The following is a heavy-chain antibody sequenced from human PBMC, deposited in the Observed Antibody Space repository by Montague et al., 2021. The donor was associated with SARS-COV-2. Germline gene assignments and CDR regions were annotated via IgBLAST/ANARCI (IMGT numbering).Heavy chain of an antibody. CDR3: VGQLLFHYYGMDV. Sequence: SMILSCAASGFTFSSYAMHWVRQAPDKGLEWVAVISCDGSNKYYXDSVEGRFSISRDNSKNMLYLQMNSLRAEDTAVYYCVGQLLFHYYGMDVWGQGTTVTVSS. CDR2: ISCDGSNK. CDR1: GFTFSSYA. J-gene: IGHJ6*02. D-gene: IGHD2-2*01. V-gene: IGHV3-30*04.